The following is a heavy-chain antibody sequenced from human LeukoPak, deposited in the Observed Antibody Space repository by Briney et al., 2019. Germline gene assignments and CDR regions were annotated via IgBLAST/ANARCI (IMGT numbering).Heavy chain of an antibody. J-gene: IGHJ3*02. V-gene: IGHV3-11*06. Sequence: GGTLTLSCAASGFTFSDYYLSWIRQPPGKGLEWFSYISSSRSSPNYPHSVKGRFTISRDNAKNSLYLQMNSLRAEDTAVYYCAREPNRGPTGCSSTSCLSGAFDIWGQGTMVTVSS. CDR2: ISSSRSSP. CDR1: GFTFSDYY. CDR3: AREPNRGPTGCSSTSCLSGAFDI. D-gene: IGHD2-2*01.